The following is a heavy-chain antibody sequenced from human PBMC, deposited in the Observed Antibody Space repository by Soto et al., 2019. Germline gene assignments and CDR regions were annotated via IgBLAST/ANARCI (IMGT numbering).Heavy chain of an antibody. CDR1: GGSISSGGYY. CDR3: ARGLRWTRTFDF. CDR2: LYYTGST. Sequence: SETLSLTCTVSGGSISSGGYYWSWIRQYPGTGLQWIGCLYYTGSTYYNPSLKGRVAISADTPKNEFSLELSSVTAADTATYFCARGLRWTRTFDFWGRGTLVTVSS. J-gene: IGHJ4*02. D-gene: IGHD3-16*01. V-gene: IGHV4-39*02.